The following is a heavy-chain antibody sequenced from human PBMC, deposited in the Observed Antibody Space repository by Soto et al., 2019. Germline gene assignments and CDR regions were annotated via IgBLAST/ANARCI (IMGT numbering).Heavy chain of an antibody. CDR1: GDSISGSPYF. J-gene: IGHJ4*02. V-gene: IGHV4-39*01. D-gene: IGHD2-15*01. CDR2: VFYDGYT. CDR3: ARHTPAISISDH. Sequence: SETLSLTCTVSGDSISGSPYFWGWIRQPPGKRLEWIGSVFYDGYTLYTPSLRSRVTISVDTSKNQFSLVLSSVTAADTAVYYCARHTPAISISDHWGQGTLVTVSS.